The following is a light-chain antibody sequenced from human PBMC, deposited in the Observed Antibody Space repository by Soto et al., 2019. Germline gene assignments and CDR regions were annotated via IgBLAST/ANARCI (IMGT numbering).Light chain of an antibody. V-gene: IGKV1-27*01. CDR3: QQLNSYPYT. CDR2: AAS. CDR1: QGIGNY. Sequence: DIQMTQSPSSLSASVGDRVTITCRASQGIGNYLAWYQQRPGKVPKLLIYAASTLQSGVPSRFSGSGSGPDFTLTISSLQPEDVATYYCQQLNSYPYTFGQGTKLEIK. J-gene: IGKJ2*01.